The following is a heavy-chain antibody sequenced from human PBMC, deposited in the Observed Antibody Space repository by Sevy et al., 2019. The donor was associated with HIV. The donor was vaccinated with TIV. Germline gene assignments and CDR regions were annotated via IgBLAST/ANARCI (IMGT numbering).Heavy chain of an antibody. CDR3: ARGLAALPGYYYGLDV. Sequence: GGSLRLSCAASGFTFSSYGMHWVRQAPGKGLEWVTSILYDGSNKYYADSLKGRFTISRDNSKNMLYLQMNSLRVEDTAIYYCARGLAALPGYYYGLDVWGQGTTVTVSS. CDR2: ILYDGSNK. V-gene: IGHV3-30*03. J-gene: IGHJ6*02. D-gene: IGHD6-6*01. CDR1: GFTFSSYG.